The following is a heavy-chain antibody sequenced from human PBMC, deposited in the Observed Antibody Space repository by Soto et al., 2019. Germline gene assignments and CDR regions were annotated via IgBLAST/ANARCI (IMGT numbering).Heavy chain of an antibody. D-gene: IGHD6-19*01. CDR3: ATPQDSDGCLDS. J-gene: IGHJ4*02. V-gene: IGHV1-3*01. CDR2: INVGNGNT. Sequence: SVKVSCKTPGYTFRRYNIHWVRQAPGQRLEWMGWINVGNGNTRYSQKFQGRLTLTRDTPGNTAYLELNSLISEDTAVYYCATPQDSDGCLDSWGPGPLVTPSS. CDR1: GYTFRRYN.